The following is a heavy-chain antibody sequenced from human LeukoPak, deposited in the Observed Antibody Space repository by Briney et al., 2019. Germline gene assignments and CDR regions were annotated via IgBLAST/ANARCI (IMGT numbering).Heavy chain of an antibody. CDR3: ARSGIKMVRGLIIKSPYHMDV. Sequence: GGSLRLSCVASGFTFSSYWMTWVRQAPGKGLEWVANIKTDGSQIYYVDSVKGRFTISRDDAKNSLSLQMNSLRAEDTAVYYCARSGIKMVRGLIIKSPYHMDVWGKGTTVTVSS. CDR1: GFTFSSYW. CDR2: IKTDGSQI. J-gene: IGHJ6*03. V-gene: IGHV3-7*01. D-gene: IGHD3-10*01.